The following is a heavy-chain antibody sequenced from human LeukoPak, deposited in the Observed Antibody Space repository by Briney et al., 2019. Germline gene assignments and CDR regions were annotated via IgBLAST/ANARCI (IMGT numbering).Heavy chain of an antibody. CDR3: ARGGSWRYFDWFLEAFDI. CDR2: INRSGST. CDR1: GGSFSGYY. V-gene: IGHV4-34*01. D-gene: IGHD3-9*01. J-gene: IGHJ3*02. Sequence: PSETLSLTCAVSGGSFSGYYWSWIRQPPGKGLEWIGEINRSGSTNYNPSLKSRVTISVDTSKNQFSLKLSSVTAADTAVHYCARGGSWRYFDWFLEAFDIWGQGTMVTVSS.